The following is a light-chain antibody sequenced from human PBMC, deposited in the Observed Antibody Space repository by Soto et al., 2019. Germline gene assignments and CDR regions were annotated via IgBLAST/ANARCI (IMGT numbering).Light chain of an antibody. Sequence: IVLTLSPGTLSLSPGEGATLSCRAGQSVSSSFLAWYQQKPGQAPRLLIYGASNRATGIPDRFSGSGSGTDFTLTISRLELEDFAVYYCQQYVTSPWAFGQGTKVDIK. J-gene: IGKJ1*01. CDR2: GAS. V-gene: IGKV3-20*01. CDR3: QQYVTSPWA. CDR1: QSVSSSF.